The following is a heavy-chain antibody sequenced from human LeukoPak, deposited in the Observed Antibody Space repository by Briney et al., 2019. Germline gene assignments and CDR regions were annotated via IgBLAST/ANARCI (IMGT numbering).Heavy chain of an antibody. Sequence: GGSLRLSCAASGFTFNIYAMIWARQAPGKGLEWFSAIRGGGGGTYYADSVKGRFTISRDNSKNTLYLQMNSLRDEETALYYCAKAGIGVVGYFDYWGQGSLVTVSS. CDR3: AKAGIGVVGYFDY. D-gene: IGHD6-19*01. CDR1: GFTFNIYA. V-gene: IGHV3-23*01. CDR2: IRGGGGGT. J-gene: IGHJ4*02.